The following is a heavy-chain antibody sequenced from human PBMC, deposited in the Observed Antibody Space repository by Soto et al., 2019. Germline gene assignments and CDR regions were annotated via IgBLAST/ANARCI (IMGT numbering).Heavy chain of an antibody. CDR3: ARSYSYGSYWYFDL. D-gene: IGHD5-18*01. CDR2: ISVYNGNT. J-gene: IGHJ2*01. Sequence: ASVKVSCKASGYTFTTYGISWVRQAPGQGLEWKGWISVYNGNTNYAERLQGRVTMTTDTSTSTVYMELWRLRSDDTAMYYCARSYSYGSYWYFDLWGRGTLVTVSS. V-gene: IGHV1-18*04. CDR1: GYTFTTYG.